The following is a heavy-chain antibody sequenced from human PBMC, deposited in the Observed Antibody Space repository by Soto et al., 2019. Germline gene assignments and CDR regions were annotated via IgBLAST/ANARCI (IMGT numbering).Heavy chain of an antibody. CDR1: GGSISSSNR. Sequence: SETLSLTCADCGGSISSSNRRSWVRQPPGEWLEWIGEIYHSGTTNYNPSLKSRVTISVDKSKNQYSLKLSSVTAADTAVYYCARGELNYDSRGYMASPIDYWGQGTLVTVSS. CDR3: ARGELNYDSRGYMASPIDY. D-gene: IGHD3-22*01. CDR2: IYHSGTT. J-gene: IGHJ4*02. V-gene: IGHV4-4*02.